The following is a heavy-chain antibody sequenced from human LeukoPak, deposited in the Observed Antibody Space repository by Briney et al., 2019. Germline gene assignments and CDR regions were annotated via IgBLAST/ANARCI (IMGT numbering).Heavy chain of an antibody. CDR3: ARDLYYYDSSGYYYDSGDY. V-gene: IGHV1-69*11. CDR1: GGTFSSYA. CDR2: IIPILGTA. D-gene: IGHD3-22*01. Sequence: ASVKVSCKASGGTFSSYAISWVRQAPGQGLEWMGRIIPILGTANYAQKFQGRVTITTDESTSTAYMELSSLRSEDTAVYYCARDLYYYDSSGYYYDSGDYWGQGTLVTVSS. J-gene: IGHJ4*02.